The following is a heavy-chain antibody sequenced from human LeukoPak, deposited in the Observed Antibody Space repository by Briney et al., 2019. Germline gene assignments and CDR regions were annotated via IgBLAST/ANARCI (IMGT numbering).Heavy chain of an antibody. D-gene: IGHD6-13*01. Sequence: SGGSLRLSCAAFGFTFSSYIMNWVRQAPGKGLEWVSSISSSSSYIYYADSVKGRFTISRDNAKNSLYLQMNSLRAEDTAVYYCARRDIAAADNNFDYWGQGTLVTVSS. CDR1: GFTFSSYI. CDR2: ISSSSSYI. J-gene: IGHJ4*02. CDR3: ARRDIAAADNNFDY. V-gene: IGHV3-21*01.